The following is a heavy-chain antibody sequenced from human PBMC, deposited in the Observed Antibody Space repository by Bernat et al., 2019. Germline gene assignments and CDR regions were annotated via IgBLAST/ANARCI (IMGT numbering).Heavy chain of an antibody. J-gene: IGHJ3*02. V-gene: IGHV3-33*01. Sequence: QVQLVESGGGVVQPGRSLRLSCAASGFTFSSYGMHWVRQAPGKGLEWVAVIWYDGSNKYYADSVKGRFTISRDNSKNTLYLQMNSLRAEDTAVYYCARVILDACSGGSCPDDAFDIWGQGTMVTVSS. CDR3: ARVILDACSGGSCPDDAFDI. CDR1: GFTFSSYG. D-gene: IGHD2-15*01. CDR2: IWYDGSNK.